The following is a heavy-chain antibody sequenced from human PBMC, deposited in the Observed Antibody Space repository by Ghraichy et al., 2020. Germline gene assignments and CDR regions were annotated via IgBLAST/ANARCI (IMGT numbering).Heavy chain of an antibody. J-gene: IGHJ2*01. CDR1: GFPFTSYD. CDR3: TRGGSNWASQSFDL. V-gene: IGHV3-13*01. CDR2: IGTGGDT. Sequence: GGSLRLSCAASGFPFTSYDFHWVRQATGKGLEWVSAIGTGGDTYYTDSVKGRFTMSRENAKNSVYLQMNSLTAEDTAVYYCTRGGSNWASQSFDLWGRGTLVTVSS. D-gene: IGHD6-13*01.